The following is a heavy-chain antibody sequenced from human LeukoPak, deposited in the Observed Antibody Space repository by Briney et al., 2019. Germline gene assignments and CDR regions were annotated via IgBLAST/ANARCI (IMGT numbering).Heavy chain of an antibody. CDR2: INPNSGGT. Sequence: GASVKVSCKASGYTFTGYYMHWVRQAPGQGLEWMGWINPNSGGTNYAQKFQGRVTMTRETSISTAYMELSRLRSDDTAVYYCTRDEGEYDYVWGSYRYGGGAGVDYWGQGTLVTVSS. V-gene: IGHV1-2*02. J-gene: IGHJ4*02. CDR3: TRDEGEYDYVWGSYRYGGGAGVDY. CDR1: GYTFTGYY. D-gene: IGHD3-16*02.